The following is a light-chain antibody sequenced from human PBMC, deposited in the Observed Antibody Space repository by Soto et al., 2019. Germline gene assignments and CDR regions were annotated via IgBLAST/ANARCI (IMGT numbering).Light chain of an antibody. Sequence: QAVVTQPPSVSGAPGQRVTISCTGSSSNIGAGYEVHWYQQLPGTAPKLLIYGNSNRPSGVPDRFSGSKSGTSASLAITGLQAEDEADYYCQSYDSSLSGRGVVFGGGTKLTVL. V-gene: IGLV1-40*01. CDR2: GNS. J-gene: IGLJ2*01. CDR1: SSNIGAGYE. CDR3: QSYDSSLSGRGVV.